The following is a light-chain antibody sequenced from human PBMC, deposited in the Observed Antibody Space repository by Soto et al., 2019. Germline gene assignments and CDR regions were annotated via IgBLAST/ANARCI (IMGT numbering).Light chain of an antibody. J-gene: IGLJ1*01. CDR3: SSYTSSSTLYV. CDR1: SSDVGGYNY. V-gene: IGLV2-14*03. CDR2: DVS. Sequence: QSALTQPASVSGSPGQSITISCTGTSSDVGGYNYVSWYQQHPGKAPKLLIYDVSNRPSVVSNRFSASKSGNTASLTISGLQAEDEADYYCSSYTSSSTLYVFGTGTKLTVL.